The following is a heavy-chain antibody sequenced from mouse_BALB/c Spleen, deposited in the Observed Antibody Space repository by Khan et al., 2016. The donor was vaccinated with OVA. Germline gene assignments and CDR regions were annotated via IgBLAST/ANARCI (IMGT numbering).Heavy chain of an antibody. CDR2: ISYSGNT. D-gene: IGHD1-1*01. CDR1: GYSITSDYA. CDR3: ARIYGGDFDY. J-gene: IGHJ2*01. V-gene: IGHV3-2*02. Sequence: EVQLQESGPGLVKPSQSLSLTCTVTGYSITSDYAWNWIRQFPGNKLEWMGYISYSGNTKYNPSLKSRISITRDTSENQFFLQLNSVTIEDTATYYWARIYGGDFDYWGKGTTLTVSS.